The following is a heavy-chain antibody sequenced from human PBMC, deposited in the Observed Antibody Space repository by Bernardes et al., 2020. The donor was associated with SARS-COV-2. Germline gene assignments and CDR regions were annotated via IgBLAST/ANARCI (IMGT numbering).Heavy chain of an antibody. V-gene: IGHV1-18*01. J-gene: IGHJ6*02. CDR2: ISAYNGNT. Sequence: ASVKVSCKASGYTFTSYGISWVRQAPGQGLEWMGWISAYNGNTNYAQKLQGRVTMTTDTSTSTAYMELRSLRSDDTAVYYCARDKPIATGDGYYYYYGMDVWGQGTTVTVSS. CDR3: ARDKPIATGDGYYYYYGMDV. CDR1: GYTFTSYG. D-gene: IGHD6-13*01.